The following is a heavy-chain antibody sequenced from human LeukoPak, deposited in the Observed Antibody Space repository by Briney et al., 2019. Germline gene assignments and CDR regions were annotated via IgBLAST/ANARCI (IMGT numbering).Heavy chain of an antibody. CDR1: GFTFSSHS. Sequence: PGGSLRLSCAASGFTFSSHSMSWVRQAPGKGLEWVSYISTSSNYIYYADSVKGRFTISRDNAKNSLYLQMNSLRVEDTAVHYCARGTYNSAGTFDYWGQGTLVTVSS. CDR3: ARGTYNSAGTFDY. J-gene: IGHJ4*02. V-gene: IGHV3-21*01. CDR2: ISTSSNYI. D-gene: IGHD2-15*01.